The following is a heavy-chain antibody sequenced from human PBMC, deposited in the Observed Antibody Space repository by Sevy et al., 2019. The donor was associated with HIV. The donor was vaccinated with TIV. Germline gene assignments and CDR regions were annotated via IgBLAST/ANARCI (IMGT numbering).Heavy chain of an antibody. V-gene: IGHV3-21*01. D-gene: IGHD1-26*01. CDR1: GFNFIFYN. CDR3: ARGSYFDN. Sequence: GGSLRLSCVASGFNFIFYNMSWVRQAPGKGLEWVSFISTSSPRSSYVYYADSVKGRFTVSRDNAKKSLYLQMNSLRAEDTGVYYCARGSYFDNWGQGTLVTVSS. J-gene: IGHJ4*02. CDR2: ISTSSPRSSYV.